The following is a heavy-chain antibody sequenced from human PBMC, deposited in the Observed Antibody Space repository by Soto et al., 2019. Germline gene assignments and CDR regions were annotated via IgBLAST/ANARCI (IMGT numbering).Heavy chain of an antibody. CDR3: AKDYLSPKGSGFDI. CDR1: GFTFDDYA. CDR2: ISWNSGSI. J-gene: IGHJ3*02. D-gene: IGHD2-15*01. V-gene: IGHV3-9*01. Sequence: GGSLRLSCAASGFTFDDYAMHWVRQAPGKGLEWVSGISWNSGSIGYADSVKGRFTISRDNAKNSLYLQMNSLRAEDTALYYYAKDYLSPKGSGFDIWGQGTMVTVSS.